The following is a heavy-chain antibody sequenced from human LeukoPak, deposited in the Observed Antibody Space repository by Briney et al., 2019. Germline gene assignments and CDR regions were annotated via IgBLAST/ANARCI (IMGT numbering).Heavy chain of an antibody. J-gene: IGHJ4*02. CDR3: ARASITMVRGDPGTSDY. CDR2: IYHSGST. V-gene: IGHV4-30-2*01. CDR1: GGSISSGGYS. Sequence: SETLSLTCAVSGGSISSGGYSWSWIRQPPGKGLEWIGYIYHSGSTYYNPSLKSRVTISVDRSKNQFSLKLSSVTAADTAVYYCARASITMVRGDPGTSDYWGQGTLVTVSS. D-gene: IGHD3-10*01.